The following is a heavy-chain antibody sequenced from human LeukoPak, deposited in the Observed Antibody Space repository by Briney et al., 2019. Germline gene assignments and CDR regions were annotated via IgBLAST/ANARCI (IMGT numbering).Heavy chain of an antibody. J-gene: IGHJ5*02. CDR2: INPNTGGT. CDR1: GYTFTGYY. CDR3: ATTHAAGAVANWFDP. D-gene: IGHD4/OR15-4a*01. V-gene: IGHV1-2*02. Sequence: ASVKVSCKASGYTFTGYYIHWARQAPGQGLEWMGWINPNTGGTNYAQRFQVRVTMTRDTSISTAYMELSRLTSDDTAVYYCATTHAAGAVANWFDPWGQGTLVTVSS.